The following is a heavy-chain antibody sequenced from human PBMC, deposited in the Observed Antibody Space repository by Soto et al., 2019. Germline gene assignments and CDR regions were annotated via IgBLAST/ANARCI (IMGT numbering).Heavy chain of an antibody. V-gene: IGHV4-61*01. J-gene: IGHJ5*02. CDR2: IYYSGST. Sequence: QVQLQESGPGLVKPSETLSLTCTVSGGSVSSGSYYWSWIGQPPGKGLEWIGYIYYSGSTNYNPALKSRVTISVDTSKNQFSLKLSSVTAADTAVYYCARDPGYDILTGYYGLDPWGQGTLVTVSS. D-gene: IGHD3-9*01. CDR1: GGSVSSGSYY. CDR3: ARDPGYDILTGYYGLDP.